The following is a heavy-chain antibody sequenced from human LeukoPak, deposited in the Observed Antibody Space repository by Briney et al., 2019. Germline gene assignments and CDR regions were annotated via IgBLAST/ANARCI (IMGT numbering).Heavy chain of an antibody. CDR3: TRMTTGHDY. V-gene: IGHV4-34*01. J-gene: IGHJ4*02. CDR1: GISFNDYY. Sequence: SETLSLTCAVSGISFNDYYWSWVRQTPGKGLEWIGEINHSGYTNDSPSLKSRVTLSIDTSRKQFSLNVRSVTVADTGIYYCTRMTTGHDYWGQGTLVTVSS. CDR2: INHSGYT. D-gene: IGHD4-17*01.